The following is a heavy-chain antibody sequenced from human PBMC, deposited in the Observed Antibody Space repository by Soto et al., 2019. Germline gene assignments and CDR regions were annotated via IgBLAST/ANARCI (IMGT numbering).Heavy chain of an antibody. D-gene: IGHD2-21*02. CDR1: GGSISSNY. CDR2: IYYRGSI. V-gene: IGHV4-59*08. CDR3: ARHPSDFWFDP. J-gene: IGHJ5*02. Sequence: SETLSLTCTVSGGSISSNYWSWIRQPPGKGPEWIGYIYYRGSINYNPSLKSRVTISVDTSKNQFSLTLTSVTAADTAVYYCARHPSDFWFDPWGQGTLVTSPQ.